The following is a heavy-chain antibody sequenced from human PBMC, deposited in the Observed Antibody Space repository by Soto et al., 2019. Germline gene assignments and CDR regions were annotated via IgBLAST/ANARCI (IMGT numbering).Heavy chain of an antibody. J-gene: IGHJ5*02. D-gene: IGHD3-10*01. V-gene: IGHV1-18*04. CDR3: ARVDAPYYYGSGSDSGANWFDP. Sequence: QVQLVQSGAEVKKPGASVKVSCKASGYTFTSYGISWVRQAPGQGLEWMGWISAYNGNTNYAQKLQGRVTMTTDTSTSTAYMELRSLRSDDTAVYYCARVDAPYYYGSGSDSGANWFDPWGQGTLVTVSS. CDR1: GYTFTSYG. CDR2: ISAYNGNT.